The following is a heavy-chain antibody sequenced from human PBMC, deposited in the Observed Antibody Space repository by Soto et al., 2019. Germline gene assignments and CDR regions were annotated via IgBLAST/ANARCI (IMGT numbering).Heavy chain of an antibody. J-gene: IGHJ6*02. Sequence: GSLRLSCAASGFTFSSYSMNWVRQAPGKGLEWVSSISSSSSYIYYADSVKGRFTISRDNAKNSLYLQMNSLRAEDTAVYYCARAHQWELLGYYYYGMDVWGQGTTVTVSS. CDR1: GFTFSSYS. CDR3: ARAHQWELLGYYYYGMDV. D-gene: IGHD1-26*01. V-gene: IGHV3-21*01. CDR2: ISSSSSYI.